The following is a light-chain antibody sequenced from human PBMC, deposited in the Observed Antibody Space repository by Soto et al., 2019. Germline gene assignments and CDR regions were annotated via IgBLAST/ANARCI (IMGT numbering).Light chain of an antibody. Sequence: DIVLTQSPDSLAVSLGEGATINCKSSQSVLHSSNDKNFLTWYQQKPGQPPKLLIYWASTRESGVPDRFSGSGSGTDFTLTINGLQAEDVAVYYCHQYYSSPWTFGQGTKVEIK. V-gene: IGKV4-1*01. CDR3: HQYYSSPWT. CDR2: WAS. CDR1: QSVLHSSNDKNF. J-gene: IGKJ1*01.